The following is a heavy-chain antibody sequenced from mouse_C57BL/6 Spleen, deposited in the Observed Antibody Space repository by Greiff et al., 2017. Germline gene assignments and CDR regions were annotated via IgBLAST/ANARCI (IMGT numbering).Heavy chain of an antibody. CDR3: ARGTGGDYYAMDY. CDR2: INYDGSST. Sequence: EVQLQESEGGLVQPGSSMKLSCTASGFTFSDYYMAWVRQVPKKGLEWVANINYDGSSTYYLDSLKSRFILSRDNAKNILYLQMSSLKSEDTATYYCARGTGGDYYAMDYWGQGTSVTVSS. V-gene: IGHV5-16*01. J-gene: IGHJ4*01. CDR1: GFTFSDYY. D-gene: IGHD4-1*01.